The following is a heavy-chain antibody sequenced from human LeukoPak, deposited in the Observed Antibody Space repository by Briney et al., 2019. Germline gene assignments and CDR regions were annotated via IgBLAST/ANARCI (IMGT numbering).Heavy chain of an antibody. J-gene: IGHJ6*03. CDR2: IKQDGSEK. V-gene: IGHV3-7*01. D-gene: IGHD3-3*01. CDR3: AKNFWSDKYYYYYMDV. Sequence: PGGSLRLSCAASGFTFSSYWMSWVRQAPGKGLEWVANIKQDGSEKYYVDSVKGRFTISRDNAKNSLYLQMNSLRAEDTAVYYCAKNFWSDKYYYYYMDVWGKGTTVTVSS. CDR1: GFTFSSYW.